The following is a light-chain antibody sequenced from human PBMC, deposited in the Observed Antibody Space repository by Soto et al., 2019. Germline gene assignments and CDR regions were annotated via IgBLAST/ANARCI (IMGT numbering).Light chain of an antibody. V-gene: IGLV2-11*01. CDR3: CSYAGSYTREV. CDR2: DVS. J-gene: IGLJ2*01. CDR1: SSDVGGYNY. Sequence: QSALTQPRSVSGSPGQSVTISCTGTSSDVGGYNYVSWYQQHPGRAPKLMIHDVSERPSGVPARFSGSKSGNTASLTISGLQAEDEADYHCCSYAGSYTREVFGGGTKLTVL.